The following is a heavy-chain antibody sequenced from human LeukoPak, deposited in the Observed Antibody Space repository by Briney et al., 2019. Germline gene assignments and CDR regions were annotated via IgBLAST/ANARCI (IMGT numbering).Heavy chain of an antibody. D-gene: IGHD6-6*01. J-gene: IGHJ4*02. V-gene: IGHV3-20*04. CDR3: AAAARDLDS. Sequence: GGPLRLSCAASGFTFDDYGMSWVRQAPGKGLEWVSGINWNGSSTGYVDSVKGRFTISRDNAKNSLYLQMNSLRAEDTALYYSAAAARDLDSWGQGTLVTVSS. CDR1: GFTFDDYG. CDR2: INWNGSST.